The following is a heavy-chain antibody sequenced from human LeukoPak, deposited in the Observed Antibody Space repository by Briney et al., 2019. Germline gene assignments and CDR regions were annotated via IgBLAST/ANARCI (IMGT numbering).Heavy chain of an antibody. CDR1: VYTFTGYY. D-gene: IGHD5-24*01. J-gene: IGHJ4*02. CDR2: INPNSGGT. V-gene: IGHV1-2*02. CDR3: ARAGGQSKDGYTWCDY. Sequence: ASVKVSCKASVYTFTGYYIHWVRQAPGQGLEWMGWINPNSGGTKYPQKFQDRVTMTADTSISTAYLDLNSLTFDDTAVYYCARAGGQSKDGYTWCDYWGQGTLVTVSS.